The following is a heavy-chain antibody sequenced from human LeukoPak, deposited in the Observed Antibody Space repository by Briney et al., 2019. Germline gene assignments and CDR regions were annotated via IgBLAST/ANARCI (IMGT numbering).Heavy chain of an antibody. D-gene: IGHD3-10*01. Sequence: GASVKVSCKASGYTFTSYGISWVRQAPGQGLEWMGWISAYNGNTNYAQKLQGRVTMTTDTSTSTAYMELRGLRSDDTAVYYCARFGYYGSGSYFTYYYYYMDVWGKGTTVTISS. J-gene: IGHJ6*03. CDR2: ISAYNGNT. V-gene: IGHV1-18*01. CDR3: ARFGYYGSGSYFTYYYYYMDV. CDR1: GYTFTSYG.